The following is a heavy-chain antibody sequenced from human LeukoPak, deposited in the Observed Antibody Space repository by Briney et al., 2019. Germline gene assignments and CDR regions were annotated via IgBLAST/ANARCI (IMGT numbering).Heavy chain of an antibody. V-gene: IGHV4-59*01. J-gene: IGHJ4*02. CDR1: GASISTYY. Sequence: PSETLSLTCAVSGASISTYYWSWIRQPPGKGLEWIGYIYYSGSTNYNPSLKSRVTISVDTSKHQFSLKLSSVTAADTAVYYCARGSGWYADYWGQGTLVTVSS. CDR2: IYYSGST. CDR3: ARGSGWYADY. D-gene: IGHD6-19*01.